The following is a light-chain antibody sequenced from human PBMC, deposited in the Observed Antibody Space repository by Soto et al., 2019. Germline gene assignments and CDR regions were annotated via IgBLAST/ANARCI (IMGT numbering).Light chain of an antibody. CDR1: QSVSSY. V-gene: IGKV3-20*01. Sequence: EIVLTQSPGTLSLSVGERATLSCRASQSVSSYLAWYQQTPGQAPRLLIYDTSNRATGIPDRFSGSGSGTDFTLTISRLEPEDFTVYYCQQYGSSPLTFGGGNTVEIK. CDR2: DTS. CDR3: QQYGSSPLT. J-gene: IGKJ4*01.